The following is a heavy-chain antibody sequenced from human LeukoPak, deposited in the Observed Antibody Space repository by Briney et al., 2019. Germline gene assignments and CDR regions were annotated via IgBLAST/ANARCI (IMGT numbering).Heavy chain of an antibody. V-gene: IGHV3-23*01. CDR3: VRVRGSYAFDF. CDR1: GFTFSSYA. D-gene: IGHD1-26*01. CDR2: ISGSGGST. J-gene: IGHJ4*02. Sequence: GGSLRLSCAASGFTFSSYAMSWVRQAPGKGLEWVSAISGSGGSTYYADSVKGRFTISRDNSKNTLYLQMNSLRAGDTAVYYCVRVRGSYAFDFWGQGTPVIVSS.